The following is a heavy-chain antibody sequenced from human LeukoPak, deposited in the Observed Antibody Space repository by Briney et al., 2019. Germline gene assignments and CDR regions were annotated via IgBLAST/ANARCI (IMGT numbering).Heavy chain of an antibody. CDR1: GSTFSSYG. D-gene: IGHD2-2*01. CDR2: ISYDGSNK. V-gene: IGHV3-30*18. Sequence: GGSLRLSCAASGSTFSSYGMHWVRQAPGKGLEWVAVISYDGSNKYYADSVKGRFTISRDNSKNTLYLQMNSLRAEDTAVYYCAKSGDCSSTSCYSYYYYYYGMDVWGQGTTVTVSS. CDR3: AKSGDCSSTSCYSYYYYYYGMDV. J-gene: IGHJ6*02.